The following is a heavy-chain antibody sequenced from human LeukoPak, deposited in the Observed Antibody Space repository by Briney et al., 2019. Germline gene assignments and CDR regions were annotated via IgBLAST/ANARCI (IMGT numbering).Heavy chain of an antibody. CDR1: GGTFSSYG. Sequence: ASVKAPCKASGGTFSSYGISWVRQAPGQGLEWMGWISAYNGNTNYAQKLQGRVTMTTDTSTSTAYMELRSLRSDDTAVYYCARMPQAAYYYYGMDVWGQGTTVTVSS. CDR2: ISAYNGNT. CDR3: ARMPQAAYYYYGMDV. D-gene: IGHD2-15*01. V-gene: IGHV1-18*01. J-gene: IGHJ6*02.